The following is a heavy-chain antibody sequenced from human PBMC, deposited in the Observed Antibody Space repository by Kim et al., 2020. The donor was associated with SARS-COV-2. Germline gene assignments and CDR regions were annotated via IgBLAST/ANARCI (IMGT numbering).Heavy chain of an antibody. CDR1: GFTFSSYA. CDR2: ISGSGGST. Sequence: GGSLRLSCAASGFTFSSYAMSWVRQAPGKGLEWVSAISGSGGSTYYADSVKGRFTISRDNSKNTLYLQMNSLRAEDTAVYYCAKGKGYYYGSGSYQPTPADYWGQGTLVTVSS. J-gene: IGHJ4*02. D-gene: IGHD3-10*01. CDR3: AKGKGYYYGSGSYQPTPADY. V-gene: IGHV3-23*01.